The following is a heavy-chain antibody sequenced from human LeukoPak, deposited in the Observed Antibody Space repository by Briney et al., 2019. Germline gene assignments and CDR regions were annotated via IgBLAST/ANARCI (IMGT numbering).Heavy chain of an antibody. D-gene: IGHD3-22*01. J-gene: IGHJ4*02. CDR3: AKDGDGKYYYDSSGYYHDY. CDR1: GFTFSSYE. CDR2: ISSSGSTI. V-gene: IGHV3-48*03. Sequence: PGGSLRLSCAASGFTFSSYEMSWVRQAPGMGLEWVSYISSSGSTIYYADSVKGRFTISRDNAKSSLYLQMNSLRAEDTAVYYCAKDGDGKYYYDSSGYYHDYWGQGTLVTVSS.